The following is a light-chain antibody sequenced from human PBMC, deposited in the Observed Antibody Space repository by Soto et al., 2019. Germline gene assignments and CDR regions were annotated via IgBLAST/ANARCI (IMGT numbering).Light chain of an antibody. CDR3: SSYTSSSTHYV. Sequence: QSVLTQPASVSGSPGQSITISCTGTSSDVGGYNYVSWYQQHPGKAPKLMIYEVSNRPSGVSNRFSGSKSGNTASLTISGLQVEDEADYYCSSYTSSSTHYVFGTGNKLTVL. CDR2: EVS. CDR1: SSDVGGYNY. V-gene: IGLV2-14*01. J-gene: IGLJ1*01.